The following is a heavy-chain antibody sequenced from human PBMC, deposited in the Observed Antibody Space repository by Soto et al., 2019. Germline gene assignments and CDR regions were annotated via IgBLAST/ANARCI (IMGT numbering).Heavy chain of an antibody. J-gene: IGHJ3*02. V-gene: IGHV3-23*01. CDR3: AKAYENCSGGSCRLQGGVGAFDI. CDR1: GFTFSSYA. CDR2: ISGSGGST. Sequence: GGSLRLSCAASGFTFSSYAMSWVRQAPGKGLEWVSAISGSGGSTYYADSVKGRFTISRDNSKNTLYLQMNSLRAEDTAVYYCAKAYENCSGGSCRLQGGVGAFDIWGQGTMVTVSS. D-gene: IGHD2-15*01.